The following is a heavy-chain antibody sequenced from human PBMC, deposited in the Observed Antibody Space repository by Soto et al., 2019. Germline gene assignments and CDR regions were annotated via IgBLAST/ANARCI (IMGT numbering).Heavy chain of an antibody. J-gene: IGHJ4*02. D-gene: IGHD5-18*01. CDR3: ARVVDAAMLS. V-gene: IGHV4-30-4*01. CDR2: IYYSGST. CDR1: GGSISSVDYY. Sequence: PSETLSLTCTVSGGSISSVDYYWTWIRQPPGKGLEWIGYIYYSGSTYYNPSLKSRVTISIDTSKNQLSLKLSSVTAADTAVYYCARVVDAAMLSWGQGTLVTVSS.